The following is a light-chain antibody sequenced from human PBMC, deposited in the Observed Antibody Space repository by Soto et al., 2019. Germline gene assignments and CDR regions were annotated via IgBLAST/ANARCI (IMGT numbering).Light chain of an antibody. CDR2: AAA. V-gene: IGKV1-27*01. CDR1: QGISNY. J-gene: IGKJ2*01. CDR3: QRYTSAPHS. Sequence: DIPMTQSPPSLSASAGDRVTITCRASQGISNYLAWYQQKPGTVPKVLIYAAATLQSGVPSRFSGSGSGTDFTLTISSLQPEDVATYYCQRYTSAPHSFGQGTKLEI.